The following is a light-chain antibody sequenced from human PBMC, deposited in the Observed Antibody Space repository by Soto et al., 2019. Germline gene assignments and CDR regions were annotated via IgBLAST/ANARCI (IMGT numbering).Light chain of an antibody. J-gene: IGLJ1*01. Sequence: QSLLTQPPSASGTPGQRVTISCSGSSSNIGRNTVNWYQLLPGTAPKLLIYGNSNRPSGVPDRFSGSKSGTSASLATTGLQAEDEADYYCQSYDSSLSGPVFGTGTKVTVL. V-gene: IGLV1-40*01. CDR1: SSNIGRNT. CDR3: QSYDSSLSGPV. CDR2: GNS.